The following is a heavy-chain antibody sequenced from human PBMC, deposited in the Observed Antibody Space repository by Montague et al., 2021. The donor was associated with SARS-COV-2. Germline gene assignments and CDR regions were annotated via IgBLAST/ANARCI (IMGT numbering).Heavy chain of an antibody. CDR2: INWNGGST. CDR1: GFTFDDYG. Sequence: SLRLSCAASGFTFDDYGMSWVRQAPGKGLEWVSGINWNGGSTGYADSVKGRFTISGDNAKNSLYLQMNSLRAEDTALYYCARDGTYYYDSSGYLGRGVGVFDIWGQGTMVTVSS. V-gene: IGHV3-20*04. D-gene: IGHD3-22*01. J-gene: IGHJ3*02. CDR3: ARDGTYYYDSSGYLGRGVGVFDI.